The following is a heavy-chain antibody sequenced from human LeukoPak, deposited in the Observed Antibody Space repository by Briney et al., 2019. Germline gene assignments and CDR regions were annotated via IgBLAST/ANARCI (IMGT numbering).Heavy chain of an antibody. CDR3: SRENGAFAPFGY. Sequence: SETLSLTCGVSRVSITSTNWWSWVRQPPGQGLEWIGEVSLSGLTNYNPSLSSRVIMALDTSKNHLSLHLTSVTAADTAVYYCSRENGAFAPFGYWGQGYLVTVLS. D-gene: IGHD2-8*01. CDR2: VSLSGLT. V-gene: IGHV4-4*02. J-gene: IGHJ4*02. CDR1: RVSITSTNW.